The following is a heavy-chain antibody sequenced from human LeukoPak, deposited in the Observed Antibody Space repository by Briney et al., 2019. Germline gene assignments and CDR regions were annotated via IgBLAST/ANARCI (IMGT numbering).Heavy chain of an antibody. CDR1: GFTISSYG. D-gene: IGHD6-19*01. V-gene: IGHV3-33*01. J-gene: IGHJ6*02. CDR2: IWYDGSSK. CDR3: AREIKLREWLIDFYYYGMDV. Sequence: PGRSLRLSCAASGFTISSYGMHWVRQAPGKGLEWVAIIWYDGSSKYYADSVKGRFTISRDSSKNTLYLQMDSLRAEDTAVYYCAREIKLREWLIDFYYYGMDVWGQGTTVTVSS.